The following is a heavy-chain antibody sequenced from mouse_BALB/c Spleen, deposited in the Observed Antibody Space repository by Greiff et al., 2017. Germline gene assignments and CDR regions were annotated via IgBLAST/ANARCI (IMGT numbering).Heavy chain of an antibody. V-gene: IGHV5-6*01. D-gene: IGHD2-4*01. CDR3: ARGAITTDRFAY. CDR2: ISSGGSYT. Sequence: EVMLVESGGDLVKPGGSLKLSCAASGFTFSSYGMSWVRQTPDKRLEWVATISSGGSYTYYPDSVKGRFTISRDNAKNTLYLQMSSLKSEDTAMYYCARGAITTDRFAYWGQGTLVTVSA. J-gene: IGHJ3*01. CDR1: GFTFSSYG.